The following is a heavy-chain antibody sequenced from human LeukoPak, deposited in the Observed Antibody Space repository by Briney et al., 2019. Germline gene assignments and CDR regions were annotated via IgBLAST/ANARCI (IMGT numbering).Heavy chain of an antibody. Sequence: AGGSLRLSCAASGSTFSSYAMNWVRQAPGKGLEWVSSVSSSSTNKFYADSVKGRFTISRDDAKNSLYLQMNSLRAEDTAVYYCARDDWWGDGYNSEISHFDYWGQGTLVTVSS. D-gene: IGHD5-24*01. CDR1: GSTFSSYA. CDR3: ARDDWWGDGYNSEISHFDY. J-gene: IGHJ4*02. V-gene: IGHV3-21*01. CDR2: VSSSSTNK.